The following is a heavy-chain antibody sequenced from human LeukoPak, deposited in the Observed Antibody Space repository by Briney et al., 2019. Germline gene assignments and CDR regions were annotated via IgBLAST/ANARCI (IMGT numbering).Heavy chain of an antibody. CDR1: GGSVSSGSYY. CDR3: ARQSYYYDSSGYYGPLGY. CDR2: IYYSGST. D-gene: IGHD3-22*01. V-gene: IGHV4-61*01. J-gene: IGHJ4*02. Sequence: PSETLSLTCTVSGGSVSSGSYYWSWIRQPPGKRLEWIGYIYYSGSTNYNPSLKSRVTISVDTSKNQFPLKLSSVTAADTAVYYCARQSYYYDSSGYYGPLGYWGQGTLVTVSS.